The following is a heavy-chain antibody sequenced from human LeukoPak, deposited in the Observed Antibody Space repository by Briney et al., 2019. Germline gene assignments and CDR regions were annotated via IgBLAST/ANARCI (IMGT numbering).Heavy chain of an antibody. J-gene: IGHJ4*02. D-gene: IGHD6-19*01. CDR3: ARDIAVAVADEIH. CDR2: INSDGSST. V-gene: IGHV3-74*01. Sequence: GGSLRLSCAASGFTFSSYWMHWVRQAPGKGLVWVSRINSDGSSTSYADSVKGRFTISRDNAKNTLYLRMNSLRAEDTAVYYCARDIAVAVADEIHWGQGTLVTVSS. CDR1: GFTFSSYW.